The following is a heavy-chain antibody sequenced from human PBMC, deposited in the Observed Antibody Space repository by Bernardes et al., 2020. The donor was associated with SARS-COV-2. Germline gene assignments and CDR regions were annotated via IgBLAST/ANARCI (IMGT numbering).Heavy chain of an antibody. D-gene: IGHD4-17*01. J-gene: IGHJ6*02. Sequence: ASVKVSCKASGYTFNVYYMHWVRQAPGQRLEWMGWINPISGGTNYAQKFQGRVTMTRDTSTSTAYMELSRLTSGDTAVYYCARRRYGDFGVDVWGQGTTVTVSS. CDR2: INPISGGT. V-gene: IGHV1-2*02. CDR1: GYTFNVYY. CDR3: ARRRYGDFGVDV.